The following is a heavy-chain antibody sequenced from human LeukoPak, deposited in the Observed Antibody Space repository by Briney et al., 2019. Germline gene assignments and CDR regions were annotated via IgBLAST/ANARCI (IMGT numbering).Heavy chain of an antibody. J-gene: IGHJ4*02. CDR3: ARFTAIEGAFDY. D-gene: IGHD2-21*02. CDR2: IYYSGST. Sequence: PSETLSLTCTVSGGSLSSYYWSWIRQPPGKGLEWIGYIYYSGSTNYNPSLKSRVTIAVDTSKNQFSLKLSSVTAADTAVYYCARFTAIEGAFDYWGQGTLVTVSS. CDR1: GGSLSSYY. V-gene: IGHV4-59*01.